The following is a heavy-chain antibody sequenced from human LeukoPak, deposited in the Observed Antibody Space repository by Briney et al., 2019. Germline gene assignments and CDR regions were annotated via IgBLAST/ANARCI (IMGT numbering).Heavy chain of an antibody. J-gene: IGHJ5*02. Sequence: SETLSLTCTVSGGSISSSNYYWTWIRQPPGKGLEWIGEINHSGSTDYNPSLKSRVTISVDTSKNQFSLKLSSVTAADTAVYYCARTSVYYYGSGSYLKRRYNWFDPWGQGTLVTVSS. D-gene: IGHD3-10*01. CDR1: GGSISSSNYY. V-gene: IGHV4-39*07. CDR3: ARTSVYYYGSGSYLKRRYNWFDP. CDR2: INHSGST.